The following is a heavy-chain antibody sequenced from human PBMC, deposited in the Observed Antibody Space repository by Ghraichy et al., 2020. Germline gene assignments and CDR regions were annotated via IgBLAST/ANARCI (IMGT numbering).Heavy chain of an antibody. D-gene: IGHD3-22*01. CDR1: GFTFSSYA. Sequence: GGSLRLSCAASGFTFSSYAMSWVRQAPGKGLEWVSAISGSGGSTYYADSVKGRFTISRDNSKNTLYLQMNSLRAEDTAVYYCAKALVRGDDSTDFDYWGQGTLVTVSS. J-gene: IGHJ4*02. CDR2: ISGSGGST. V-gene: IGHV3-23*01. CDR3: AKALVRGDDSTDFDY.